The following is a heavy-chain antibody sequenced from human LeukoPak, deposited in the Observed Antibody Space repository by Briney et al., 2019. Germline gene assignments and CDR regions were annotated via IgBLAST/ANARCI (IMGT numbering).Heavy chain of an antibody. CDR2: ISADGDTT. CDR3: AKDNRIDYYDSGSFVYFYGMDV. D-gene: IGHD3-10*01. CDR1: GFTFHDYA. V-gene: IGHV3-43*02. J-gene: IGHJ6*02. Sequence: GGSLRLSCAASGFTFHDYAMHWVRQAPGEGLEWVSLISADGDTTYYTDSVKGRFTISRDNSKDSLYLQINSLRTEDTALYYCAKDNRIDYYDSGSFVYFYGMDVWGQGTTVAVSS.